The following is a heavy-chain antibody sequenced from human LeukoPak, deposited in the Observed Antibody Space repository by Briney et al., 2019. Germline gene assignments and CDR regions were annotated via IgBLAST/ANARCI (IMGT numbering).Heavy chain of an antibody. J-gene: IGHJ6*02. CDR2: ITDSGART. CDR3: AKGVGTGMAYHNGMDV. V-gene: IGHV3-23*01. Sequence: TGGSLRLSCVASGFSFSNYAMTWVRQAPGEGLEWVSTITDSGARTYYADSVKGRFTISRANSQNTLDLQMNSLRVEDTAIYYCAKGVGTGMAYHNGMDVWGQGNRVTVSS. D-gene: IGHD5-18*01. CDR1: GFSFSNYA.